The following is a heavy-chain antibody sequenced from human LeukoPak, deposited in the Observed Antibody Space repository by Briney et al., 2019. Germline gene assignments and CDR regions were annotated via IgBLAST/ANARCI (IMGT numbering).Heavy chain of an antibody. CDR3: ARDRYLSNWNLFTLDY. D-gene: IGHD1-20*01. V-gene: IGHV1-69*13. CDR2: IIPIFGTA. J-gene: IGHJ4*02. Sequence: SVTVSCTVSGGTFSSYAISWVRQAPGQGLEWMGGIIPIFGTANYAQKFQGRVTITADESTSTAYMELSSLRSEDTAVYYCARDRYLSNWNLFTLDYWGQGTLVTVSS. CDR1: GGTFSSYA.